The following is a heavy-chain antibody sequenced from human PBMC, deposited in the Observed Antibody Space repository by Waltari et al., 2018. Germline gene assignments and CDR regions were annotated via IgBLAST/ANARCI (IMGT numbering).Heavy chain of an antibody. D-gene: IGHD3-22*01. Sequence: QVQLVESGGGVVQPGRSLRLPCAASGFTFRRYAMHSVPQAPGKGLEWVAVISYDGSNKYYADSVKGRFTISRDNSKNTLYLQMNSLRAEDTAVYYCARDLSGYHFDYWGQGTLVTVSS. CDR3: ARDLSGYHFDY. CDR1: GFTFRRYA. J-gene: IGHJ4*02. V-gene: IGHV3-30-3*01. CDR2: ISYDGSNK.